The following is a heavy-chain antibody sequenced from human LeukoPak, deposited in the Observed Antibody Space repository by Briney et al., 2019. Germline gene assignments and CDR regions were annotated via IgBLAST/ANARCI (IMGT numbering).Heavy chain of an antibody. CDR2: INPNSGGT. CDR3: ARGGTRGYYYYMDV. CDR1: GYTFIGYY. Sequence: ASVKVSCKASGYTFIGYYMHWVRQAPGQRLEWMGRINPNSGGTNYAQKFQGRVTMTRDTSISTAYMELSRLRSDDTAVYYCARGGTRGYYYYMDVWGKGTTVTVSS. V-gene: IGHV1-2*06. D-gene: IGHD1-26*01. J-gene: IGHJ6*03.